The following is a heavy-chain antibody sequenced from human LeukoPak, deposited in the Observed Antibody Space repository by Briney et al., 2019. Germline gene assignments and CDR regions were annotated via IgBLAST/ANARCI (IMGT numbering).Heavy chain of an antibody. CDR2: IRYDGSNK. CDR3: ARSLSSRFSGPRRPYYFDS. Sequence: HSGGSLRLSCAASGFTFSSYGMHWVRQAPGKGLEWVAFIRYDGSNKYYADSVKGRFTISRDNSKNTLYLQMNSLRAEDTAVYYCARSLSSRFSGPRRPYYFDSWGQGTLVTVSS. J-gene: IGHJ4*02. D-gene: IGHD3-16*02. CDR1: GFTFSSYG. V-gene: IGHV3-30*02.